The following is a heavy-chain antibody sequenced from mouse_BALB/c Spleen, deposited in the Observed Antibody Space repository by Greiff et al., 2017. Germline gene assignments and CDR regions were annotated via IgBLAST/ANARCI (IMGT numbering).Heavy chain of an antibody. CDR3: ARRWLPYAMDY. CDR1: GFTFSAYY. J-gene: IGHJ4*01. D-gene: IGHD2-3*01. V-gene: IGHV5-4*02. Sequence: EVQLVESGGGLVTPGGTLYLSCAASGFTFSAYYLYWVRQTPEKRLEWVATISDGGSYSYYPDIVKRRCTISRDNAKNNLFLQMSSLNSEDAAMYYCARRWLPYAMDYWGQGTSVTVSS. CDR2: ISDGGSYS.